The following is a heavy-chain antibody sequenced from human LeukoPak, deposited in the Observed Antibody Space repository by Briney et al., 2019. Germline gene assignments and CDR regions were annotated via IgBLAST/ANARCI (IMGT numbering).Heavy chain of an antibody. CDR3: TTDGRYCSSTSCYTNDS. CDR2: IKSKTDGGTT. Sequence: GGSLRLSCAASGFTFSSYAMSWVRQAPGKGLEWVGRIKSKTDGGTTDYAAPVKGRFTISRDDSKNTLYLQMNSLKTEDTAVYYCTTDGRYCSSTSCYTNDSWGQGTLVTVSS. CDR1: GFTFSSYA. D-gene: IGHD2-2*02. V-gene: IGHV3-15*01. J-gene: IGHJ4*02.